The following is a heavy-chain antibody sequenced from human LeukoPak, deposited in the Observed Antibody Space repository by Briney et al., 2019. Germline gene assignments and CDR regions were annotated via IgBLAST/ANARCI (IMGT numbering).Heavy chain of an antibody. Sequence: GGSLRLSCAISGFSVGGTHMSWVRQAPGKGLEWVSAIYTGGTIYYADSVQGRFTVSRDNSKNILYLHMNNLRAEDTAVYYCARDTATTGGGLDSWGQGTLVTVSS. V-gene: IGHV3-53*01. J-gene: IGHJ4*02. D-gene: IGHD1-1*01. CDR2: IYTGGTI. CDR3: ARDTATTGGGLDS. CDR1: GFSVGGTH.